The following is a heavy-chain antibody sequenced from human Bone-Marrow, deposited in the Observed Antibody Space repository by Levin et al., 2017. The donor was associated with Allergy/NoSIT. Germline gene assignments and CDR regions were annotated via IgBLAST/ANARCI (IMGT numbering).Heavy chain of an antibody. CDR3: AKGGWDLTGFDP. D-gene: IGHD6-19*01. CDR2: ISGSGGST. CDR1: GFTFSNYA. J-gene: IGHJ5*02. V-gene: IGHV3-23*01. Sequence: PGGSLRLSCAASGFTFSNYAMTWVRQAPGRGLEWVSSISGSGGSTYYADSVKGRFTISRDNSKNTLSLQMNTLRAEDTAVYYCAKGGWDLTGFDPWGQGTLVTVSS.